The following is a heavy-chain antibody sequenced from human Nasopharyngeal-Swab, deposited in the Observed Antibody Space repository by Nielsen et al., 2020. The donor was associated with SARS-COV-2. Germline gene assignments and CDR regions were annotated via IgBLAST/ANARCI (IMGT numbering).Heavy chain of an antibody. J-gene: IGHJ3*02. CDR2: ISYDGGIK. CDR1: GFTGSSYA. D-gene: IGHD5-12*01. V-gene: IGHV3-30-3*01. CDR3: ARDPDVDIVATDAFDI. Sequence: GESLKISCVASGFTGSSYAMRWVRQAPGKGLEWVAVISYDGGIKNYADSVRGRFTISRDNSKNTLYLQMDSLRPEDTAVYYCARDPDVDIVATDAFDIWGQGTMVTVSS.